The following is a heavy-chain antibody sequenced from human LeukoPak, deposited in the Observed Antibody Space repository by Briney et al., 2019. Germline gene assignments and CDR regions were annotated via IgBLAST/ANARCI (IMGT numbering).Heavy chain of an antibody. V-gene: IGHV4-39*02. D-gene: IGHD1-26*01. Sequence: SETLSLTCTVSGGSISSGTSYWGWIRQSPGKGLEWIGSVSNSGSTNYNPSLKSRVTTSVDTSKNHFSLNVRFVTAADTAVYFCARRPHSGTYRYFFDYWGQGTLVTVSS. J-gene: IGHJ4*02. CDR3: ARRPHSGTYRYFFDY. CDR2: VSNSGST. CDR1: GGSISSGTSY.